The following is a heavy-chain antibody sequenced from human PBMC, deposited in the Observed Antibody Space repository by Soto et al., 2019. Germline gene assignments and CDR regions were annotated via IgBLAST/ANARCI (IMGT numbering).Heavy chain of an antibody. CDR1: GGSISSANYD. CDR2: IYNIGST. D-gene: IGHD3-22*01. Sequence: QVQLQESGPGLVKPSQTLSLTCTVSGGSISSANYDWSWIRQPPGKGLEWIGYIYNIGSTYYNPSLKSRVTISLDTSKNQFSLKLSSVTAADTAVYYCAREGYDAFDIWGQGTMVTVSS. CDR3: AREGYDAFDI. J-gene: IGHJ3*02. V-gene: IGHV4-31*03.